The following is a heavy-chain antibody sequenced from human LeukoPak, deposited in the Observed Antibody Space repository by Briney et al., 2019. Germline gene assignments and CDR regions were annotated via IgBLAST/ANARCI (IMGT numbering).Heavy chain of an antibody. CDR3: ARVMGSRPYLKQQLAY. CDR1: GYTFTSYD. Sequence: ASVKVSRKASGYTFTSYDIDWVRQATGQGLEWMGWMNPNSGNTGYAQKFQGRVTMTRNASISTAYMELSSLRSEDTAVYYCARVMGSRPYLKQQLAYWGQGTLVTVSS. CDR2: MNPNSGNT. V-gene: IGHV1-8*01. J-gene: IGHJ4*02. D-gene: IGHD6-13*01.